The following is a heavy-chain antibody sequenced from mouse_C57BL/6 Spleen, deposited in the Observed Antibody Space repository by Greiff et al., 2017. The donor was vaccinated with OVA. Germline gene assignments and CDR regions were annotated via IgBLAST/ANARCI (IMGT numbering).Heavy chain of an antibody. V-gene: IGHV1-69*01. CDR1: GYTFTSYW. J-gene: IGHJ2*01. CDR2: IDPSDSYT. CDR3: ARNGYYVVYY. Sequence: VQLQQPGAELVMPGASVKLSCKASGYTFTSYWMHWVKQRPGQGLEWIGEIDPSDSYTNYNQKFKGKSTLTVDKSSSTAYMQLSSLTSEDSAVYYCARNGYYVVYYWGQGTTLTVSS. D-gene: IGHD2-3*01.